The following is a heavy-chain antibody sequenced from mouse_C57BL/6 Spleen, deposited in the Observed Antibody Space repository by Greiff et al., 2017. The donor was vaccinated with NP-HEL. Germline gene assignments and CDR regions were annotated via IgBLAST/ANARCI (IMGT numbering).Heavy chain of an antibody. CDR1: GYSFTDYY. Sequence: EVQLQQSGPELVKPGASVKISCKASGYSFTDYYMNWVKQSPGKSLEWIGVINPNCGTTSYNQKFKGKATLTVDKSSSTAYMQLNSLTSEDSAVYYCARGGPLIRYLDYWGQGTTLTVSS. CDR3: ARGGPLIRYLDY. D-gene: IGHD1-1*01. V-gene: IGHV1-39*01. J-gene: IGHJ2*01. CDR2: INPNCGTT.